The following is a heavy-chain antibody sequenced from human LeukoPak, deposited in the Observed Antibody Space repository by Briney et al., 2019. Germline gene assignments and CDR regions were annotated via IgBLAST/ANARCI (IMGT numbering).Heavy chain of an antibody. D-gene: IGHD3-16*01. V-gene: IGHV3-66*01. CDR2: IYSGGST. J-gene: IGHJ4*02. Sequence: PGGSLRLSCAASGFTVSSNYMSWVRQAPGKGLEWVSVIYSGGSTYYADSVKGRFTISRDNSKNTLYLQMNSLRAEDTAVYYCARAYDYVWGSYKDPTYFDYWGQGTLVTVSS. CDR1: GFTVSSNY. CDR3: ARAYDYVWGSYKDPTYFDY.